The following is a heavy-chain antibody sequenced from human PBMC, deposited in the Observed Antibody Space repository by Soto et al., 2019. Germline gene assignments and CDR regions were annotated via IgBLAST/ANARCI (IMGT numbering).Heavy chain of an antibody. D-gene: IGHD5-12*01. Sequence: ASVKVSCKASGYTFSGYYMNWVRQAPGQGLEWMGWINPNSGGTNYAQKFQGWVTMTRDTSISTAYMELSRLRSDDTAVYYCARARVATPGSAFDIWGQGTMVTVSS. V-gene: IGHV1-2*04. CDR3: ARARVATPGSAFDI. J-gene: IGHJ3*02. CDR2: INPNSGGT. CDR1: GYTFSGYY.